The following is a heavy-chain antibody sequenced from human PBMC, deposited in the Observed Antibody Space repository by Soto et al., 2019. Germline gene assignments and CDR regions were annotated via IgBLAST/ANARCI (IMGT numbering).Heavy chain of an antibody. J-gene: IGHJ6*02. CDR1: GDSVSSNSAA. CDR2: TYYRSKWYN. CDR3: ARTFYYYYGMDV. V-gene: IGHV6-1*01. Sequence: SQTLSLTCSISGDSVSSNSAAWNWIRQSPSRGLEWLGRTYYRSKWYNDYAVSVKSRITINPDTSKNQYSLQLNSVTPEDTSVYYCARTFYYYYGMDVWGQGTTVTVSS. D-gene: IGHD3-16*01.